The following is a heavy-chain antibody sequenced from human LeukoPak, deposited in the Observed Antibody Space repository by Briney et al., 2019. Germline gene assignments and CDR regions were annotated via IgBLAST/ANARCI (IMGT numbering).Heavy chain of an antibody. CDR1: GGSISSYY. V-gene: IGHV4-34*01. CDR2: INHSGST. Sequence: SETLSLTCTVSGGSISSYYWSWIRQPPGKGLEWIGEINHSGSTNYNPSLKSRVTISVDTSKNQCSLKLSYVTAADPAVYYCARGNDFWSGYWNFDYWGQGTLVTVSS. D-gene: IGHD3-3*01. CDR3: ARGNDFWSGYWNFDY. J-gene: IGHJ4*02.